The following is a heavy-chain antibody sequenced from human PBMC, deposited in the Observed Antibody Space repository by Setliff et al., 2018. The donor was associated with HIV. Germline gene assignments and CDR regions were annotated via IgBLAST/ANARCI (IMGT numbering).Heavy chain of an antibody. J-gene: IGHJ4*02. D-gene: IGHD3-10*01. CDR2: LYYSGST. V-gene: IGHV4-39*07. CDR1: GGSIRSSSHY. CDR3: AREGDIGVVRGVIYFDY. Sequence: KPSETLSLTCTVSGGSIRSSSHYWGWIRQPPGKGLEWIGSLYYSGSTYNNPSLKSRLTISVDTSKNQFSLKLSSVTAADTAVYYCAREGDIGVVRGVIYFDYWGQGTLVTVSS.